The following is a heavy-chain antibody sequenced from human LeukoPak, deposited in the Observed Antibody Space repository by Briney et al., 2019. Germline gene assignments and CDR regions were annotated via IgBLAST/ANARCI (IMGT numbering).Heavy chain of an antibody. CDR1: GFIFSSYW. CDR3: AREEVYGDPGVKGPDY. Sequence: PGESLRLSCAASGFIFSSYWMIWVRQAPGKGLEWVGNIKQDGSEKYYVDSVKGRFTISRDNAKNSLYLQMNSLRAEDTAVYYCAREEVYGDPGVKGPDYWGQGTLVTVSS. V-gene: IGHV3-7*01. D-gene: IGHD4-17*01. J-gene: IGHJ4*02. CDR2: IKQDGSEK.